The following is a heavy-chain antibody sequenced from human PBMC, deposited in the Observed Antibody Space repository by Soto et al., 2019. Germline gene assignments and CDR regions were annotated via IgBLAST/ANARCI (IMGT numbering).Heavy chain of an antibody. CDR1: GYTFTGYY. V-gene: IGHV1-2*04. J-gene: IGHJ4*02. Sequence: ASVKVSCKASGYTFTGYYMHWVRQAPGQGLEWMGWINPNSGGTNYAQKFQGWVTMTRDTSISTAYMELSRLRPDDTAVYYCARDAGGRHSYSSSRHFDYWGQGTQVTVSS. D-gene: IGHD6-13*01. CDR2: INPNSGGT. CDR3: ARDAGGRHSYSSSRHFDY.